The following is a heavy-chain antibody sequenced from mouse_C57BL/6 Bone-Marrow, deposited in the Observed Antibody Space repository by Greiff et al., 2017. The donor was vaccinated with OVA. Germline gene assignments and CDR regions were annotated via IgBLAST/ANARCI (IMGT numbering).Heavy chain of an antibody. Sequence: QVQLQQPGAELVKPGASVKMSCKASGYTFTSYWITWVKQRPGQGLEWIGDIYPGSGSTNYNEKFKSKATLTVDTSSSTAYMQLSSLTSEDSAVYYCARGDSYYDYYYYAMDYWGQGTSVTVSS. J-gene: IGHJ4*01. V-gene: IGHV1-55*01. CDR1: GYTFTSYW. CDR3: ARGDSYYDYYYYAMDY. CDR2: IYPGSGST. D-gene: IGHD2-4*01.